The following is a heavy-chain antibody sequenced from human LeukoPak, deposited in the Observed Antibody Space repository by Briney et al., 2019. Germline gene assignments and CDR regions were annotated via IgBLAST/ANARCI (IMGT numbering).Heavy chain of an antibody. J-gene: IGHJ4*02. Sequence: ASVKVSCKASGYTFTSYGIIWVRQAPGQGLEWMGWISAYNGNTNYAQKLQGRVTMTTDTSTSTAYMELRSLRSDDTAVYYCARFVAVAGNPTGDYWGQGTLVTVSS. D-gene: IGHD6-19*01. CDR1: GYTFTSYG. V-gene: IGHV1-18*01. CDR3: ARFVAVAGNPTGDY. CDR2: ISAYNGNT.